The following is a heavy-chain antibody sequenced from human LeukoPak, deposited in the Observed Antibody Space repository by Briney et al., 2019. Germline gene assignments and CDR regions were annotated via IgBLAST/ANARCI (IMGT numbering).Heavy chain of an antibody. CDR1: GYTFTSYG. V-gene: IGHV1-18*01. D-gene: IGHD2-21*02. Sequence: VASVKVSCKASGYTFTSYGISWVRQAPGQGLEWMGWISAYNGNTNYAQKLQGRVTMTTDTSTSTAYMELRSLRSDDTAVYYCARVPNNCGGDCYPGEDYWGQGTLVTVSS. CDR3: ARVPNNCGGDCYPGEDY. CDR2: ISAYNGNT. J-gene: IGHJ4*02.